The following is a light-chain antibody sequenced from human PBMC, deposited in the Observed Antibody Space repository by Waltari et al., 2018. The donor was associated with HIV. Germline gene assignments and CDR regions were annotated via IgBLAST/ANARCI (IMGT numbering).Light chain of an antibody. CDR2: NTN. CDR3: VLCFGGGMSYV. Sequence: QPVVPQAPSFSVSSGGTVTLTCRLKSRSVPSLHFPSSYLQPPGHTPRTLIYNTNTRSAGVPDRFSGSIVGTKAALTITGAQADDESDYYCVLCFGGGMSYVFGTGTRVTVL. J-gene: IGLJ1*01. CDR1: SRSVPSLHF. V-gene: IGLV8-61*01.